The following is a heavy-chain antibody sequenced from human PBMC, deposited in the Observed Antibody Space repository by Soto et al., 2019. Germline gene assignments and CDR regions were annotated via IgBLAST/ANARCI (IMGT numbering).Heavy chain of an antibody. CDR3: ARGGSGFTGRNWFDP. D-gene: IGHD5-12*01. Sequence: SETLSLTCTVSGGSISSYYWSWIRQPAGKGLEWIGRIYTSGSTNYNPSLKSRVTMSVDTSKNQFSLELSSVTAADTAVYYCARGGSGFTGRNWFDPWGQGTLVTVSS. CDR1: GGSISSYY. CDR2: IYTSGST. V-gene: IGHV4-4*07. J-gene: IGHJ5*02.